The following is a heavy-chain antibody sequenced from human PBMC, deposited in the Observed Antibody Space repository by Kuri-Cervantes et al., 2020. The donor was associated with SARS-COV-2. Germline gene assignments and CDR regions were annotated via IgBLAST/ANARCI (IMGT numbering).Heavy chain of an antibody. J-gene: IGHJ4*02. V-gene: IGHV1-46*01. D-gene: IGHD6-13*01. CDR3: ARDSIGTGIAAAGNFDY. Sequence: ASVKVSCKASGYTFTSYYMHWVRQAPGQGLEWMGIINPSGGSTSYAQKFQGRVTMTRDTSTSTVYMELSSLRSEDTAVYYCARDSIGTGIAAAGNFDYWGQGTLVTVSS. CDR1: GYTFTSYY. CDR2: INPSGGST.